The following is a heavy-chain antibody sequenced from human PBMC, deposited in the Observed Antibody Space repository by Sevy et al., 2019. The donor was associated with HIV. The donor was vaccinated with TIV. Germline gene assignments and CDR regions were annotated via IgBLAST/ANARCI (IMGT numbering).Heavy chain of an antibody. V-gene: IGHV3-66*01. Sequence: GGSLRLSCAASGFILSTYGMYWVRQAPGKGLEWVSVIYSDGKTFYADAVQDRFTISRDNSKNTLYLQMNSLRAEDTAVYYCAGWSSAWTLFDYWGQGSLVTVSS. CDR1: GFILSTYG. D-gene: IGHD6-19*01. CDR2: IYSDGKT. J-gene: IGHJ4*02. CDR3: AGWSSAWTLFDY.